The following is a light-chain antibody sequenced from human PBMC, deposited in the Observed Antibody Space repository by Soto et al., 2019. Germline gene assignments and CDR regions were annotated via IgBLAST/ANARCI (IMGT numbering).Light chain of an antibody. V-gene: IGKV1-39*01. CDR1: QSISSY. CDR2: AAS. J-gene: IGKJ1*01. CDR3: QQYYSFPRT. Sequence: DIQMTQSPSSLSASVGDRVTITCRASQSISSYLNWYQQKPGKAPKLLIYAASSLQSGVPSRFSGSGSGTDFTLTISSLQSEDFGTYYCQQYYSFPRTFGQGTKVDIK.